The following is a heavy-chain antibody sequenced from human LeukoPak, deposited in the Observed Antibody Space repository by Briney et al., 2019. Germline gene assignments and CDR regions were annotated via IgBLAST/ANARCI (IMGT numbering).Heavy chain of an antibody. Sequence: SETLSLTCTVSGGSISSYYWSWIRQPPGKGLEWIGYIYYRGSTNYNPSLKSRVTISVDTSKNQFSLKLSSVTAADTAVYYCAATEGDTIFQDYWGQGTLVTVSS. CDR1: GGSISSYY. V-gene: IGHV4-59*01. J-gene: IGHJ4*02. CDR3: AATEGDTIFQDY. D-gene: IGHD3-9*01. CDR2: IYYRGST.